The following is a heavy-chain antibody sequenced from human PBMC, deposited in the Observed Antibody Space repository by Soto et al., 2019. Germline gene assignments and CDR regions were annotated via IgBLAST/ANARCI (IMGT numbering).Heavy chain of an antibody. J-gene: IGHJ6*02. CDR1: GFTFTSSA. D-gene: IGHD2-2*01. Sequence: SVKVSCKASGFTFTSSAVHWVRQARGQRLEWIGWIVVGSGNTNYAQKFQERVTITRDMSTSTAYMELSSLRSEDTAVYYCAAATLGYCSSTSCYVGYYYYYGMDVWGQGTTVTVSS. CDR2: IVVGSGNT. V-gene: IGHV1-58*01. CDR3: AAATLGYCSSTSCYVGYYYYYGMDV.